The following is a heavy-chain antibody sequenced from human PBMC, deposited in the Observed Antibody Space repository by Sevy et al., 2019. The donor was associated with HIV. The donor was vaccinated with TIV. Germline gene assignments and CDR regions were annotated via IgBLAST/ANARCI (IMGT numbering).Heavy chain of an antibody. D-gene: IGHD2-8*01. CDR1: GGTLTNYA. CDR2: IVPVFGTS. V-gene: IGHV1-69*13. CDR3: TSGADCSNGVCYPGGFDP. Sequence: ASVKVSCKASGGTLTNYAISWVRQAPGQGLEWMGEIVPVFGTSHHARSFQGRVTITADESTGTAYMELRSLRSEDTAVYYCTSGADCSNGVCYPGGFDPWGQGTLVTVSS. J-gene: IGHJ5*02.